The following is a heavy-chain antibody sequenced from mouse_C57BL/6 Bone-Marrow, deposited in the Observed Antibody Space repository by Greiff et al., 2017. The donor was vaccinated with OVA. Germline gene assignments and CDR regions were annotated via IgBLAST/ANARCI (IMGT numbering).Heavy chain of an antibody. CDR1: GFTFSSYA. CDR3: ARTYYSNYGSGYYAMDY. V-gene: IGHV5-4*03. CDR2: ISDGGSYT. D-gene: IGHD2-5*01. J-gene: IGHJ4*01. Sequence: EVMLVESGGGLVKPGGSLKLSCAASGFTFSSYAMSWVRQTPEKRLEWVATISDGGSYTYYPDNVKGRFTISRDNAKNNLYLQMSHLKSEDTAMYYCARTYYSNYGSGYYAMDYWGQGTSVTVSS.